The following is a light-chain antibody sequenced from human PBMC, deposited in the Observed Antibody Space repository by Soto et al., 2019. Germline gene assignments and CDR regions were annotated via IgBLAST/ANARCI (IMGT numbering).Light chain of an antibody. Sequence: AIQMTQSPSSLSASVGDRVTITCRASQGIRNDLSWYQQQPGKAPKLLIYDASNLESGVPSRFSGSGSGTDFTLTISSLQPEDFATYYCLQDDSYPLTFGQGTKVEIK. CDR3: LQDDSYPLT. V-gene: IGKV1-6*01. J-gene: IGKJ1*01. CDR2: DAS. CDR1: QGIRND.